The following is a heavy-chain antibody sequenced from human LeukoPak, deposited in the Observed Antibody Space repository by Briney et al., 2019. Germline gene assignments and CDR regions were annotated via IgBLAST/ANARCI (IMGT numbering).Heavy chain of an antibody. CDR1: GFTFSSYS. V-gene: IGHV3-21*01. Sequence: GGSLRLSCAASGFTFSSYSMNWVRQAPGKGLEWVSSISSSSSYIYYADSVKGRFTISRDNAKNSLYLQMNSLRAEDTAVYYCAREGLWFGELLLGSYGMDVWGQGTTVTVS. D-gene: IGHD3-10*01. CDR2: ISSSSSYI. J-gene: IGHJ6*02. CDR3: AREGLWFGELLLGSYGMDV.